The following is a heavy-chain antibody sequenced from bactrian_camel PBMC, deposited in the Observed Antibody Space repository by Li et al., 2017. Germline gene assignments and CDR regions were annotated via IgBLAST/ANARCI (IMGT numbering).Heavy chain of an antibody. Sequence: VQLVESGGGSVQAGGSLRLSCAVSGPMYGYYCMGWFRQAPGKERGEEIASLDNDGTVTYADSVKGRFTISRDDAKNTLDLQMNSLKFEDSAMYYCCGNSGAHCPVYPHLAFGFTCWGQGTQVTVS. D-gene: IGHD2*01. V-gene: IGHV3S63*01. J-gene: IGHJ4*01. CDR2: LDNDGTV. CDR3: CGNSGAHCPVYPHLAFGFTC. CDR1: GPMYGYYC.